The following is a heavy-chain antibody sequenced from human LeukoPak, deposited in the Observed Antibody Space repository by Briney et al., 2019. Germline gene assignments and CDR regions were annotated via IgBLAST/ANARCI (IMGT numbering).Heavy chain of an antibody. D-gene: IGHD3-10*01. Sequence: GGSLRLSCAASGFTVSSNYMSWVRQAPGKGLEWVSVIYSGGSTYYADSVKGRFTISRDNSKNTLYLQMNSLRAEDTAVYYCARGRTLWYFDYWGQGTLVTVSS. J-gene: IGHJ4*02. CDR1: GFTVSSNY. CDR2: IYSGGST. V-gene: IGHV3-53*01. CDR3: ARGRTLWYFDY.